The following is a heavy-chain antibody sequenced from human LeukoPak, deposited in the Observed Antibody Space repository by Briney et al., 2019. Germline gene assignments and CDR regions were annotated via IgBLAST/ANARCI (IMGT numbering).Heavy chain of an antibody. CDR1: GFTFSDYY. CDR2: ITSNGNSV. Sequence: GGSLRLSCAASGFTFSDYYMGWIRQAPGKGLEWVSYITSNGNSVYYAASVKGRFTISRDNAKNSLYLQVNSLTAEDTAVYYCARPGVDNSAYYSHGFDYWGQGTLVTVSS. J-gene: IGHJ4*02. D-gene: IGHD3-10*01. V-gene: IGHV3-11*04. CDR3: ARPGVDNSAYYSHGFDY.